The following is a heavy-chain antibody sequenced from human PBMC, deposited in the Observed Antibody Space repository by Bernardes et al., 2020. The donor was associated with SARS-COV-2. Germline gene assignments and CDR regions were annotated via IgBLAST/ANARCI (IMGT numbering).Heavy chain of an antibody. Sequence: GGSLRLSFAASGFPFSSYGMHWVRQAPGKGLEWVAVISYDVSNKYYADSVKGRFTISRDNSKNTLYLQMNSLRAEDTAVYYCAKGDSGGSLVRFYYFDYWGQGTLVTVSS. J-gene: IGHJ4*02. D-gene: IGHD2-15*01. CDR3: AKGDSGGSLVRFYYFDY. CDR1: GFPFSSYG. CDR2: ISYDVSNK. V-gene: IGHV3-30*18.